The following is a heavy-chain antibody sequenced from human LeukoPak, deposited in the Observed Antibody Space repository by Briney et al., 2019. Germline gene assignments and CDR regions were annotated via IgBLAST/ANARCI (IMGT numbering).Heavy chain of an antibody. CDR2: ISGTGNTI. Sequence: PGGSLRLSCAASGFTFSSYAMNWVRQAPGKGLEWVSYISGTGNTIYYTDSVKGRFTISRDNAKNSLYLQMNSLRAEDTAVYYCARDSYNGDYVPGYFQHWGQGTLVTVSS. CDR3: ARDSYNGDYVPGYFQH. CDR1: GFTFSSYA. V-gene: IGHV3-48*03. D-gene: IGHD4-17*01. J-gene: IGHJ1*01.